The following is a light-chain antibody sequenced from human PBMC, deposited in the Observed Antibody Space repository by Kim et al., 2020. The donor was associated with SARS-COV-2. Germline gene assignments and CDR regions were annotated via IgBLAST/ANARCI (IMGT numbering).Light chain of an antibody. J-gene: IGKJ4*01. CDR3: QRPGDWPLT. V-gene: IGKV3-11*01. CDR2: DTS. CDR1: QSIWRY. Sequence: LSPEGKAPPSSGASQSIWRYVVWYRHRPGQAPRLLIYDTSNRAPGIPDRFSGSGSGTDFTLSISRLEPEEFAMYYCQRPGDWPLTFGAGTKGDIK.